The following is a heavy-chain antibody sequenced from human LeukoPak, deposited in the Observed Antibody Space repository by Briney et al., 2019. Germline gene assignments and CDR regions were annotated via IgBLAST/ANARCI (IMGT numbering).Heavy chain of an antibody. V-gene: IGHV1-2*02. D-gene: IGHD3-9*01. J-gene: IGHJ4*02. CDR1: GYTFTGYH. Sequence: ASVKVSCKASGYTFTGYHMHWVRQAPGQGLEWMGWINPNSGGTNYAQKFQGRVTMTRDTSISTAYMELSRLRSDDTAVYYCARVNYDILTGYYNPFGYWGQGTLVTVSS. CDR3: ARVNYDILTGYYNPFGY. CDR2: INPNSGGT.